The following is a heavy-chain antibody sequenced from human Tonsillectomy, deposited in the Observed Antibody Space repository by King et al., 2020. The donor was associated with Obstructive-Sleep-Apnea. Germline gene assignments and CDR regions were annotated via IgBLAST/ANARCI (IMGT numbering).Heavy chain of an antibody. V-gene: IGHV3-13*04. CDR1: GFTFSSYD. CDR3: ARDRGLYCSGGSCYQYGMDV. J-gene: IGHJ6*02. Sequence: EVQLVESGGGLVQPGGSLRLSFAASGFTFSSYDMHWVRQATGKGLEWVSAIGTAGDTYYPGSVKGRFTISRENAKNSLYLQMNSLRAGNTAVYYCARDRGLYCSGGSCYQYGMDVWGQGTTVTVSS. CDR2: IGTAGDT. D-gene: IGHD2-15*01.